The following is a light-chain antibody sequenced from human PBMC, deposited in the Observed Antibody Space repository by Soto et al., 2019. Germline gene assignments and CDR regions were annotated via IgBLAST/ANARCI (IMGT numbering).Light chain of an antibody. Sequence: QSVLTQPPSVSGAPRQRVTISCSGGTSNIGNNAVNWYQQLPGKAPKLLIYYDDLVPSGVSDRFSGSKSGTSASLAISGLQSEDEADYYCAAWDDSLNGVIFGGGTKLTVL. CDR1: TSNIGNNA. V-gene: IGLV1-36*01. J-gene: IGLJ2*01. CDR2: YDD. CDR3: AAWDDSLNGVI.